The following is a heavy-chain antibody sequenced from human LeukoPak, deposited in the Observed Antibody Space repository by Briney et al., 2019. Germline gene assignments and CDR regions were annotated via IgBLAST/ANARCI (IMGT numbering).Heavy chain of an antibody. CDR2: IRYDGSNK. D-gene: IGHD3-22*01. J-gene: IGHJ4*02. V-gene: IGHV3-30*02. CDR1: GFTFNTYA. Sequence: PGGSLRLSCAASGFTFNTYAMSWVRQAPGKGLEWVAFIRYDGSNKYYADSVKGRFTISRDNSKNTLYLQMNSLRAEDTAVYYCAKGGTTNYYDSSGYYPFDYWGQGTLVTVSS. CDR3: AKGGTTNYYDSSGYYPFDY.